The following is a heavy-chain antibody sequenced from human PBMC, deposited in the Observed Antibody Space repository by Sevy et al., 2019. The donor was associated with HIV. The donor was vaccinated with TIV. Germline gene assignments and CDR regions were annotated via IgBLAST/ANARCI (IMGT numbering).Heavy chain of an antibody. CDR1: GFTFSSYA. D-gene: IGHD3-3*01. J-gene: IGHJ3*02. Sequence: GGSLRLSCSASGFTFSSYAMHWVRQAPGKGLEYVSAISSNGGSTYYADSVKGRFTISRDNSNNTRYFQMSSLRAEDTAVYYCVKATRITMFGVVTTTDAFDIWGQGTMVTVSS. V-gene: IGHV3-64D*06. CDR2: ISSNGGST. CDR3: VKATRITMFGVVTTTDAFDI.